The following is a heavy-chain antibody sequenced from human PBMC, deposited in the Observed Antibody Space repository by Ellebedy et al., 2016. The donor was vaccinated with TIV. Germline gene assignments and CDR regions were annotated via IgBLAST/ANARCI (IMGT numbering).Heavy chain of an antibody. CDR2: INPNSGGT. J-gene: IGHJ4*02. CDR1: GYTFTGHY. V-gene: IGHV1-2*02. Sequence: AASVTVSCKASGYTFTGHYMHWVRQAPGQGLEWMGWINPNSGGTNYAQKFQGRVTMTRDTSINTAYMEMSRLRSDDTAVYYCARDGACGGDCYGDNYWGQGSLVTVSS. CDR3: ARDGACGGDCYGDNY. D-gene: IGHD2-21*02.